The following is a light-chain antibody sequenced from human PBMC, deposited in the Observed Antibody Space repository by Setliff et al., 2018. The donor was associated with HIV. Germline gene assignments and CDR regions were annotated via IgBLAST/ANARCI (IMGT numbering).Light chain of an antibody. Sequence: QSALAQPASVSGSPEQSITISCTGTRSDVGTYNLVSWYQQHPGKVPKLTIYEVSKRPSGVSNRFSGSKSDNTASLTISGLQAEDEADYYCCSYVGASIYVFGTGTKVTV. V-gene: IGLV2-23*02. CDR2: EVS. CDR3: CSYVGASIYV. CDR1: RSDVGTYNL. J-gene: IGLJ1*01.